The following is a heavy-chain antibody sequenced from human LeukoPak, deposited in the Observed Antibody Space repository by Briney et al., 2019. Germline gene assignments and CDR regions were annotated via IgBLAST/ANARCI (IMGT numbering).Heavy chain of an antibody. CDR2: ISGSGGST. D-gene: IGHD1-26*01. CDR1: GFTFRSYA. CDR3: AKARSGSYYRSGGDY. Sequence: GGSLRLSCVASGFTFRSYAMTGVRQAPGKGPEWVSAISGSGGSTYCADSVKGRFTISRDNSKNTLYLQVNSLRAEDTAVYYCAKARSGSYYRSGGDYWGQGTLVTVSS. V-gene: IGHV3-23*01. J-gene: IGHJ4*02.